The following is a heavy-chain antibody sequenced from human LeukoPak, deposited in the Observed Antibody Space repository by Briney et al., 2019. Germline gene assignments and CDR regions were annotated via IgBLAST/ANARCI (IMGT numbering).Heavy chain of an antibody. D-gene: IGHD3-10*01. V-gene: IGHV4-34*01. CDR2: IKHTGNT. CDR1: GGSFSGY. CDR3: VRGGDGGYYFDS. Sequence: SETLSLTCGVYGGSFSGYWSWIRQPPGEGLEWIAEIKHTGNTNYNPSLKSRVTLSIDTSDHQFSLNLRSVTAADTAVYYCVRGGDGGYYFDSWGQGALVTVSS. J-gene: IGHJ4*02.